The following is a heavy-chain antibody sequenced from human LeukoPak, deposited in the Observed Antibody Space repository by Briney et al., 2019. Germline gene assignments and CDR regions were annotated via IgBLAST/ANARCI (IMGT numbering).Heavy chain of an antibody. CDR1: GFTFSQTG. J-gene: IGHJ1*01. CDR3: ATEGGHLTHLSF. CDR2: IWFDGSQK. D-gene: IGHD2-15*01. V-gene: IGHV3-33*01. Sequence: GRSLGLSCQTSGFTFSQTGFHWVRQAPGKGLEWVAVIWFDGSQKYHADSVKGRFTISRDDSKNTLYLQMDNLRAEDTAVYYCATEGGHLTHLSFWGRGTLLTVSS.